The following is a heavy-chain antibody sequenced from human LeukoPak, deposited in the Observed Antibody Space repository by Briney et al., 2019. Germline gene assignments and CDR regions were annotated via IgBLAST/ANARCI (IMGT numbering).Heavy chain of an antibody. CDR2: IYYSGST. D-gene: IGHD4/OR15-4a*01. J-gene: IGHJ6*03. V-gene: IGHV4-59*01. CDR3: ARGLTWMGRDYYYYMDV. CDR1: GVSISSYY. Sequence: SETLSLTCTASGVSISSYYLSWIRQPPGKGLEWIGYIYYSGSTNYNPSLKSRVTISVDTSKNQFSLRLSSVTAADTAVYYCARGLTWMGRDYYYYMDVWGKGTTVTISS.